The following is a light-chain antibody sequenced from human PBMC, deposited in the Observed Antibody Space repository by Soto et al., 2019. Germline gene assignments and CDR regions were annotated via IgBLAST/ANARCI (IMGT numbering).Light chain of an antibody. J-gene: IGLJ3*02. CDR2: EVS. CDR3: ISYTSSSTWV. CDR1: SSDVGAYNY. Sequence: QSALTLPASVSGSPGQSITISCTGTSSDVGAYNYVSWYQQHPGKAPKLMIYEVSNRPSGVSDRFSGSRSGNTASLTISGLQAEDESDYYCISYTSSSTWVFGGGTKLTVL. V-gene: IGLV2-14*01.